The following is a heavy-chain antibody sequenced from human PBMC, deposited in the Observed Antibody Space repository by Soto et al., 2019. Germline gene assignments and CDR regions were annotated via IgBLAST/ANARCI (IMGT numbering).Heavy chain of an antibody. CDR1: GYTFTTYY. D-gene: IGHD3-22*01. CDR3: ARAGYYDSSGYDGFDI. Sequence: AASVKVSCKASGYTFTTYYMHWIRQAPGQGLEWMGIIDPRAGSTSHAQKFQGRVTMTRDTSTSTVYMDLRSLRSEDTAVYYCARAGYYDSSGYDGFDIWGQGTMVTVSS. CDR2: IDPRAGST. J-gene: IGHJ3*02. V-gene: IGHV1-46*01.